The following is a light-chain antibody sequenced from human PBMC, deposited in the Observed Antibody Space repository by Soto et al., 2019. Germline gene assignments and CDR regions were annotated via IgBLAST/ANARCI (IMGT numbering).Light chain of an antibody. CDR3: CSYASSYTGV. CDR1: SSDVGGYNY. Sequence: QSALTQPRSVSGSPGQSVTISCTGTSSDVGGYNYVSWYQQHPGKAPKLMIYDVSKRPSGVSDRFSGSKSGNTASLTISGLQAEDEADYYCCSYASSYTGVFGAGTQLTVL. V-gene: IGLV2-11*01. CDR2: DVS. J-gene: IGLJ1*01.